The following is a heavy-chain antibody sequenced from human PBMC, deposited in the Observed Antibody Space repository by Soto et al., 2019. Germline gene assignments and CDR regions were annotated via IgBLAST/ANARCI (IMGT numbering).Heavy chain of an antibody. Sequence: EVQLLESGGGLVQPGGSLRLSCAASGLTFSTYAMNWVRQAPGQGLEWISTISGGGVSTYYADSVKGRFTISRDNSKDTLFMQMNSLRAEDTAIYYGARGREAVTGPFDSWGQGTLVTVSS. J-gene: IGHJ4*02. CDR2: ISGGGVST. CDR3: ARGREAVTGPFDS. V-gene: IGHV3-23*01. CDR1: GLTFSTYA. D-gene: IGHD6-19*01.